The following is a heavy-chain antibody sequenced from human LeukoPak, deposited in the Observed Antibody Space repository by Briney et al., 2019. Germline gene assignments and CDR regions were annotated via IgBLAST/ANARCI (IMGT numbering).Heavy chain of an antibody. D-gene: IGHD3-16*01. CDR2: IEQDGSEK. Sequence: GGSLRPSCAASGFTFSSYWMSWVRQAPGKGLEWVANIEQDGSEKYYVDSVKGRFTISRDNAKNSLYLQMNSLRAEDTAVYYCAKVYWGIDYWGQGTLVTVSS. CDR3: AKVYWGIDY. J-gene: IGHJ4*02. V-gene: IGHV3-7*01. CDR1: GFTFSSYW.